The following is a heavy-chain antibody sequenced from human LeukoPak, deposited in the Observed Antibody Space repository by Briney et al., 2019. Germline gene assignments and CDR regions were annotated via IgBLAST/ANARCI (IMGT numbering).Heavy chain of an antibody. Sequence: SETLSLTCAVYGGSFSSYYWSWIRQPPGKGLDWIGYIYYSGSTNYNPSLKSRVTISVDTSKNQFSLKLSSVTAADTAVYYCARVVMDSSGYYYGFDYWGQGTLVTVSS. D-gene: IGHD3-22*01. CDR2: IYYSGST. J-gene: IGHJ4*02. V-gene: IGHV4-59*01. CDR3: ARVVMDSSGYYYGFDY. CDR1: GGSFSSYY.